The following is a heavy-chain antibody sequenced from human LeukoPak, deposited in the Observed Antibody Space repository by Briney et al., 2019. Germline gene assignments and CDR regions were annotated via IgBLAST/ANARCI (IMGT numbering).Heavy chain of an antibody. D-gene: IGHD5-24*01. V-gene: IGHV3-64*01. J-gene: IGHJ4*02. CDR1: GFTFSNYA. CDR2: VSSNGGTT. Sequence: PGGSLRLSCAASGFTFSNYAIHRVRQAPGKGLEYVSAVSSNGGTTFYAHSVKGRFTISRDNSKNTLYLQMGSLRAEDMAVYYCARGRHWDGYNWFDYCGQGTLVTVSS. CDR3: ARGRHWDGYNWFDY.